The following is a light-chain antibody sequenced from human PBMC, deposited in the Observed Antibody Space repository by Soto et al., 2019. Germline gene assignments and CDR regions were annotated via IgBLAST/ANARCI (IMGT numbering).Light chain of an antibody. CDR2: DAS. CDR1: HDVSIF. V-gene: IGKV3-11*02. CDR3: QQRSSWPFT. J-gene: IGKJ2*01. Sequence: LAQSTATLSLSPGHRATLSCKASHDVSIFLAWYQQKPGRAPRLLIHDASNRATGVPARFSGSGSGRDFTLTITGLEPEDFAVYYCQQRSSWPFTFGQGTKLEIK.